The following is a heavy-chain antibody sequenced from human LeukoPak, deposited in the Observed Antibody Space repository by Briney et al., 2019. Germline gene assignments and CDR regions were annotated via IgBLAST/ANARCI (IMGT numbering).Heavy chain of an antibody. CDR3: ARGPYRSYYYDSSGYYSAAEYFQH. Sequence: SETLSLTCTVSGGSISSYYWSWIRQPPGKGLEWIGYIYYSGSTNYNPSLKSRVTISVDTSKNQFSLKLSSVTAADTAVYYCARGPYRSYYYDSSGYYSAAEYFQHWGQGTLVTVSS. CDR2: IYYSGST. J-gene: IGHJ1*01. D-gene: IGHD3-22*01. V-gene: IGHV4-59*08. CDR1: GGSISSYY.